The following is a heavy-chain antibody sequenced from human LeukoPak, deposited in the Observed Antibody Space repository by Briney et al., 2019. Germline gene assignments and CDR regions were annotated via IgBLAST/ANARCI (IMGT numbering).Heavy chain of an antibody. CDR2: VYYNGNT. J-gene: IGHJ4*02. CDR3: ARVPYFYGTNGFITPNYFDY. Sequence: PSETLSLTCTVSGGSVSSGSYYWSWIRHPPGKGLEWIGYVYYNGNTNYKPSLESRVTISVDTSKNQFSLKLTSVTAADTAVYYCARVPYFYGTNGFITPNYFDYWGQGTLVTISS. D-gene: IGHD2-8*01. CDR1: GGSVSSGSYY. V-gene: IGHV4-61*01.